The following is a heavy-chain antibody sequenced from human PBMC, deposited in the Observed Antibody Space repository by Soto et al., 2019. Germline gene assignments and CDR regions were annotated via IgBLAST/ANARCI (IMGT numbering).Heavy chain of an antibody. CDR1: GFTFSSYA. V-gene: IGHV3-23*01. Sequence: GGSLRLSCAASGFTFSSYAMSWVRQAPGKGLEWASAISGSGGSTYYADSVKGRFTISRDNSKNTLYLQMNSLRAEDTAVYYCAKEEGLGVYAGTYYFDYWGQGTLVTVSS. J-gene: IGHJ4*02. CDR3: AKEEGLGVYAGTYYFDY. D-gene: IGHD2-8*02. CDR2: ISGSGGST.